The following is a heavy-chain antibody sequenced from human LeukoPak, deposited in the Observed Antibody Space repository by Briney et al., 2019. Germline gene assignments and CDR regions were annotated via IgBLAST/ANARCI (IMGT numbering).Heavy chain of an antibody. V-gene: IGHV3-23*01. D-gene: IGHD2-2*01. J-gene: IGHJ4*02. CDR1: GFTFSSYA. CDR2: ISGSGGST. Sequence: GGSLRLSCAASGFTFSSYAMSWVRQAPGKGLVWVSGISGSGGSTYYADSVKGRFIISRDNSKNTLYLQMNSLRAEDTAVYYCAKGIVVVPAVADYWGQGTLVTVSS. CDR3: AKGIVVVPAVADY.